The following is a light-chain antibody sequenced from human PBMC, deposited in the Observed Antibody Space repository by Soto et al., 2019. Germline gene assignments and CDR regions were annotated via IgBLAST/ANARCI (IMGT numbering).Light chain of an antibody. CDR3: QVWDSSEGV. J-gene: IGLJ2*01. CDR1: NIGSKS. Sequence: SYVVTQPPSVSVAPGKTARITCGGNNIGSKSVHWYQQRPGQAPVLVIYYDSDRPSGVPERISGSNSGNTATLTISRVEAGDEADYYCQVWDSSEGVFGGGTKVTVL. V-gene: IGLV3-21*04. CDR2: YDS.